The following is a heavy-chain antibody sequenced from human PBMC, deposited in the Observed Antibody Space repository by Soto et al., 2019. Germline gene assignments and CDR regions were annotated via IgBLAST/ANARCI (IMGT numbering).Heavy chain of an antibody. CDR3: ARGMSRVAVASGRLDV. CDR2: MNPNSGDT. V-gene: IGHV1-8*01. D-gene: IGHD6-19*01. J-gene: IGHJ6*02. CDR1: GYTVTSHD. Sequence: GASVKVSCKASGYTVTSHDFNWVRQASGQGLEWMGWMNPNSGDTDYAQKFQGRITMTRNTSINTVYMELSGLRSEDTAIYYCARGMSRVAVASGRLDVWGQGTTVTVSS.